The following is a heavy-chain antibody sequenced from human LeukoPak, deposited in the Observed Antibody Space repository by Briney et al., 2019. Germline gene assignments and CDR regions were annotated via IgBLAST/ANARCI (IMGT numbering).Heavy chain of an antibody. D-gene: IGHD3-3*01. J-gene: IGHJ5*02. CDR2: INPNSGGT. CDR3: ARDGDDFWSGYYDPYNWFDP. V-gene: IGHV1-2*02. Sequence: ASVKVSXKASGYTFTNYGISWVRQAPGQGLEWIGWINPNSGGTNYAQKFQGRVTMTRDTSISTAYMELSRLRSDDTAVYYCARDGDDFWSGYYDPYNWFDPWGQGTLVTVSS. CDR1: GYTFTNYG.